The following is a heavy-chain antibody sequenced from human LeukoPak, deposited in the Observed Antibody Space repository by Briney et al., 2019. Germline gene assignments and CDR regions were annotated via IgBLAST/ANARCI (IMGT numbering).Heavy chain of an antibody. Sequence: GGSLRLSCKGVGYDFSTYWISWVRQKPGKGLEWMGRIDPSDSYVRYNPSFQGNVSLSADKAISTAYLEWRSLEASDTAIYFCARQFSSSWYPPFFDFWGQGTLVTVSS. CDR3: ARQFSSSWYPPFFDF. V-gene: IGHV5-10-1*01. CDR2: IDPSDSYV. CDR1: GYDFSTYW. D-gene: IGHD6-13*01. J-gene: IGHJ4*02.